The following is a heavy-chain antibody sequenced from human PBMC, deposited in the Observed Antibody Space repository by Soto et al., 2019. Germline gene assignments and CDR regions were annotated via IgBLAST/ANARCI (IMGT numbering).Heavy chain of an antibody. J-gene: IGHJ4*02. D-gene: IGHD3-3*01. CDR1: GYTISSGYY. CDR3: ARRTYDVWSGYHDY. CDR2: IYHSGST. Sequence: PSETLSLTCAVSGYTISSGYYWGWIRQPPGKGLEWIGSIYHSGSTYYNPSLKSRVTISVDTSKNQFSLKLSSVTAADTAVEYCARRTYDVWSGYHDYWRKGNRVT. V-gene: IGHV4-38-2*01.